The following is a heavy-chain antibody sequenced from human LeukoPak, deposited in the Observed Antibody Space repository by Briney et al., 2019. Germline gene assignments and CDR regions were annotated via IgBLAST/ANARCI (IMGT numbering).Heavy chain of an antibody. CDR3: ARGAFSYYNWFDP. D-gene: IGHD3-10*01. CDR2: IYDRGST. J-gene: IGHJ5*02. V-gene: IGHV4-59*01. CDR1: GGSISSYY. Sequence: SETLSLTCTVTGGSISSYYWNWIRQPAGKGLEWIGHIYDRGSTNYNPSLESRVTISVDTTKNQSSLRLSSVTAADTAVYYCARGAFSYYNWFDPWGQGTLVTVSS.